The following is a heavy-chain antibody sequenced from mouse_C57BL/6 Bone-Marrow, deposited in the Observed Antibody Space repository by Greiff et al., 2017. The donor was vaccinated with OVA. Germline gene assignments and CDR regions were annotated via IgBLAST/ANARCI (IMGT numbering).Heavy chain of an antibody. D-gene: IGHD1-1*01. CDR3: TRGYYGSSSAWFAY. Sequence: EVKLMESGGGLVQPGGSMKLSCAASGFTFSDAWMDWVRQSPEKGLEWVAEIRNKANNHATYYAESVKGRFTISRDDSKSSVYLQMNSLRAEDTGIYYCTRGYYGSSSAWFAYWGQGTLVTVSA. J-gene: IGHJ3*01. CDR1: GFTFSDAW. V-gene: IGHV6-6*01. CDR2: IRNKANNHAT.